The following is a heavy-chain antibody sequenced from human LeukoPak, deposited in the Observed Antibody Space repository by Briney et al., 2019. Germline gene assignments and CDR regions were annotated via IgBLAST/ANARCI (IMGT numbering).Heavy chain of an antibody. CDR3: AKNDAPYSSRFEP. D-gene: IGHD6-13*01. CDR2: IYYSGRT. CDR1: GGSISSGGYY. J-gene: IGHJ5*02. V-gene: IGHV4-31*03. Sequence: PSQTLSVTCTVPGGSISSGGYYWSWIRQHPGKCLEWIGYIYYSGRTYYNPSLKSRVTISVDTSNKQFSLKRRSVTGTDTAVYYGAKNDAPYSSRFEPGGQGTLVSVSS.